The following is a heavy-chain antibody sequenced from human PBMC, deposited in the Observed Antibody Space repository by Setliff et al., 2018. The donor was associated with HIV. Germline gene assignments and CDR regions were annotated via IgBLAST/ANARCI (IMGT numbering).Heavy chain of an antibody. V-gene: IGHV1-18*01. J-gene: IGHJ3*02. CDR3: ARESLNLGELSSNPDASDI. CDR1: GYTFTAFG. CDR2: ISTYNGNT. Sequence: ASVKVSCKASGYTFTAFGMNWLRQAPGQGPEWMGWISTYNGNTNYAQKFQGRVTMTTDTSTSTVYMELRSLRSDDTAVYYCARESLNLGELSSNPDASDIWGQGTMVTVSS. D-gene: IGHD3-16*02.